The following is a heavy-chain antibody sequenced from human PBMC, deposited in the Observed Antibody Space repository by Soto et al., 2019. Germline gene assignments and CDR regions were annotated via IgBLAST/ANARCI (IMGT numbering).Heavy chain of an antibody. Sequence: EVQLLESGGGLVQPGGSLRLSCGASGFTFSLYAMTWVRQAPGTGLGWVSTVRGSGDSTSYADSVKGRFTISRENSKNTLDLLMNSMRAEDTAIYYCARRGGYCSGDSCYPEYFFDYWGQGNLVTVSS. V-gene: IGHV3-23*01. CDR3: ARRGGYCSGDSCYPEYFFDY. D-gene: IGHD2-15*01. J-gene: IGHJ4*02. CDR2: VRGSGDST. CDR1: GFTFSLYA.